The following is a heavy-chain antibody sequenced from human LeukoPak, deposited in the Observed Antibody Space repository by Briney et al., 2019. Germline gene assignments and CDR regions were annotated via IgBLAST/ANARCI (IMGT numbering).Heavy chain of an antibody. D-gene: IGHD5-24*01. CDR3: SRGRDEYKGGNS. CDR2: LHPDGYT. V-gene: IGHV4-34*01. Sequence: SETLSLTCAVYGGSFSNYYWTWTRQPPWKALEWIGELHPDGYTDYNPSLQSRPTISVDTSKNHLSLKLSSVTAADTAVYYCSRGRDEYKGGNSWGQGTLVTVSS. J-gene: IGHJ4*02. CDR1: GGSFSNYY.